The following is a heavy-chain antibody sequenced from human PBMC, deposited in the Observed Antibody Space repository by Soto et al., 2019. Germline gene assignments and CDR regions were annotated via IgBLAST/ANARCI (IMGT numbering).Heavy chain of an antibody. V-gene: IGHV1-46*01. CDR3: ARRNCKSTSCFFDY. Sequence: ASVKVSCKASGCTFTSYYMHWVRQAPGQGLEWMGIINPGGDSTSYAQKFQGRVSMTRDTSTSTIYMELSSLRYEDTAVYYCARRNCKSTSCFFDYWGQGTLVTVSS. CDR1: GCTFTSYY. J-gene: IGHJ4*02. CDR2: INPGGDST. D-gene: IGHD2-2*01.